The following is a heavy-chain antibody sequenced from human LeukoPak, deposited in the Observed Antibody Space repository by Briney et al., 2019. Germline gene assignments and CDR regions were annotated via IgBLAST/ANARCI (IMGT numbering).Heavy chain of an antibody. CDR2: IYHSGRT. Sequence: SETLSLTCTVSGYSISSGYYWGWIRQPPGKGLEWIGSIYHSGRTYYNPSLKSRVTISVDTSKNQFSLKLNSMTAADTAVYYCARLLGPLDYVWGSSRSKWGQGTLVTVSS. J-gene: IGHJ4*02. CDR3: ARLLGPLDYVWGSSRSK. D-gene: IGHD3-16*02. V-gene: IGHV4-38-2*02. CDR1: GYSISSGYY.